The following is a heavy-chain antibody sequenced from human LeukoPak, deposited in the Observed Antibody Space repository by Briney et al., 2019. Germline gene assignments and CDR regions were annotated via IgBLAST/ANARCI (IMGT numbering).Heavy chain of an antibody. CDR1: GFTFSSYA. J-gene: IGHJ5*02. V-gene: IGHV3-23*01. D-gene: IGHD5-18*01. Sequence: GGSLRLSCAASGFTFSSYAMSWVRQAPGKGLEWVSAISGSGGSTYYADSVKGRFTISRDNSKNTLYLQMNSLRAEDTAVYYCVKEDKYSYGPNWFDPWGQGTLVTVSS. CDR3: VKEDKYSYGPNWFDP. CDR2: ISGSGGST.